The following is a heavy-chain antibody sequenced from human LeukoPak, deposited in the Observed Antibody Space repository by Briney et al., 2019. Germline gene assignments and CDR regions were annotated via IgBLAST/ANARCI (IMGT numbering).Heavy chain of an antibody. J-gene: IGHJ5*02. D-gene: IGHD6-13*01. Sequence: GASVKVSCKASGYTFTSYDSNWVRQATGQGLEWMGWMNPNSGNTGYAQKFQGRVTMTRNTSISTAYMELSSLRSEDTAVYYCARGGYSSSWLSGINWFDPWGQGTLVTVSS. CDR2: MNPNSGNT. CDR3: ARGGYSSSWLSGINWFDP. V-gene: IGHV1-8*01. CDR1: GYTFTSYD.